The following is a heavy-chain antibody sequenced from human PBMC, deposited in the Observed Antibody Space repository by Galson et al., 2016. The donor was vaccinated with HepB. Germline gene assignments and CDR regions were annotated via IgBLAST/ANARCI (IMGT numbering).Heavy chain of an antibody. J-gene: IGHJ2*01. CDR3: ARASGSPINFWFFDL. CDR2: ISYDGGNK. Sequence: SLRLSCAASGFTFSNYVMFWVRQAPDKGLEWVAIISYDGGNKYYADSVKGRFSISRDNSKNTVYLQMDSLRAEDTAVFYCARASGSPINFWFFDLWGRGTLVIVSS. CDR1: GFTFSNYV. D-gene: IGHD3-10*01. V-gene: IGHV3-30-3*01.